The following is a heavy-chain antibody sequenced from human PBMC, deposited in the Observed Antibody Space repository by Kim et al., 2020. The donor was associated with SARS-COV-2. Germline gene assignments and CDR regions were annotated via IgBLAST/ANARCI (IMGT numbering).Heavy chain of an antibody. Sequence: ASVKVSCKASGYTFTSYGISWVRQAPGQGLEWMGWISAYNGNTNYAQKLQGRVTMTTDTSTSTAYMELRSLRSDDTAVYYCARWSIAAAVRNGMDVWGQGTTVTVSS. CDR2: ISAYNGNT. J-gene: IGHJ6*02. D-gene: IGHD6-13*01. CDR1: GYTFTSYG. V-gene: IGHV1-18*01. CDR3: ARWSIAAAVRNGMDV.